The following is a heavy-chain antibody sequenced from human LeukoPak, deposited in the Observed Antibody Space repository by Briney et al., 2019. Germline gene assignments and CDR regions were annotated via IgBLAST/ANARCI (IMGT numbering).Heavy chain of an antibody. J-gene: IGHJ4*02. D-gene: IGHD6-6*01. Sequence: SETLSLTCAVSGGSISSSNRWSWVRQPPGKGLEWIGEIYHSGSTNYNPSLKSRVTISVDKSKNQFSLKLSSVTAADTAVYYCARNIYSTSSPFDYWGQGTLVTVSS. CDR1: GGSISSSNR. CDR3: ARNIYSTSSPFDY. CDR2: IYHSGST. V-gene: IGHV4-4*02.